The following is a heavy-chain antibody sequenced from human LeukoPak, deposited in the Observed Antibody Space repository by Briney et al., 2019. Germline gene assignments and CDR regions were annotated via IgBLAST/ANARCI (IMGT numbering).Heavy chain of an antibody. D-gene: IGHD4-23*01. CDR3: ARDSVGGNQKFDY. Sequence: GASVKVSCKASGYTFTSYGISWVRQAPGQGLEGVGWISAYNGNTNYAQKLQGRVTMTTDTSTSTAYMKLRSLRTDDTAVYYCARDSVGGNQKFDYWGQGTLVTVSS. J-gene: IGHJ4*02. V-gene: IGHV1-18*01. CDR1: GYTFTSYG. CDR2: ISAYNGNT.